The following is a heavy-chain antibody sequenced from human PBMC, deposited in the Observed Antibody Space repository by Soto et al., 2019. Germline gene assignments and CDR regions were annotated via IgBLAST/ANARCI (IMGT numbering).Heavy chain of an antibody. D-gene: IGHD6-19*01. Sequence: PGGSLRLSCAASGFSFVNYAMNWVRQAPGKGLEWVSGLSGSGTSTYYADSVKGRFTISRDNSRDTLFLQMNSLTADDTAVYYCAKATTNGGWFNPFDACGQGALLTVSS. CDR3: AKATTNGGWFNPFDA. V-gene: IGHV3-23*01. CDR2: LSGSGTST. J-gene: IGHJ4*02. CDR1: GFSFVNYA.